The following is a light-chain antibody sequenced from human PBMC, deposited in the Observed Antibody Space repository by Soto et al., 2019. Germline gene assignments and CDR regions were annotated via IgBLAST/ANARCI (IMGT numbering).Light chain of an antibody. CDR3: ETWDTNTRV. Sequence: QPVLTQSSSASASLGSSVKLTCTLSSGHSSYIIAWHQQQPGKAPRYLMKLEDSGNYNKGSGVPDRFSGSSSGADRYLSISNIQSEDEADYYCETWDTNTRVFGGGTKLTVL. J-gene: IGLJ3*02. CDR2: LEDSGNY. V-gene: IGLV4-60*03. CDR1: SGHSSYI.